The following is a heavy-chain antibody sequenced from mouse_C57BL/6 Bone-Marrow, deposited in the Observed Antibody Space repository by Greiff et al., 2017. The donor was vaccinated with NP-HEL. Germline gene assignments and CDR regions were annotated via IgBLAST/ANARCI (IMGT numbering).Heavy chain of an antibody. D-gene: IGHD1-1*01. CDR1: GYTFTDYE. CDR2: IDPETGGT. CDR3: TRSGVYYGSWYVDV. J-gene: IGHJ1*03. V-gene: IGHV1-15*01. Sequence: VQLQESGAELVRPGASVTLSCKASGYTFTDYEMHWVKQTPVHGLEWIGAIDPETGGTAYNQKFKGKAILTADKSSSTAYMELRSLTSEDSAVYYCTRSGVYYGSWYVDVWGTGTTVTVSS.